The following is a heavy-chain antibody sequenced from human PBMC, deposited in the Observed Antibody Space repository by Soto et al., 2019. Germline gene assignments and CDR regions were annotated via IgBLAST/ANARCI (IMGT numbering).Heavy chain of an antibody. CDR3: AATYYGYSYYYMDV. CDR1: GFTFSSYW. Sequence: EVQLVESGGGLVQPGGSLRLSCAASGFTFSSYWMSWVRQAPGKGLEWVANIKQDGSEKYYVDSVKGRFIISRDNAKNSLYLQMNSLRAEDTAVYYCAATYYGYSYYYMDVWGKGTTVTVSS. V-gene: IGHV3-7*01. J-gene: IGHJ6*03. D-gene: IGHD3-16*01. CDR2: IKQDGSEK.